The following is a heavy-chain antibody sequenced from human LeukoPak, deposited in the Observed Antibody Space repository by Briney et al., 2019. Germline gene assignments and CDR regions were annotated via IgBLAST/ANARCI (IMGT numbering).Heavy chain of an antibody. CDR3: ARYSSGHGGVDY. CDR1: GYTFTSYD. J-gene: IGHJ4*02. V-gene: IGHV1-8*01. CDR2: MNPNSGNT. D-gene: IGHD6-19*01. Sequence: GASVKVSCKASGYTFTSYDINWVRQATGQGLEWMGWMNPNSGNTGYAQKFQGRVTMTRNTSISTAYMELSSLRSEDTAVYYCARYSSGHGGVDYWGQGTLVTVSS.